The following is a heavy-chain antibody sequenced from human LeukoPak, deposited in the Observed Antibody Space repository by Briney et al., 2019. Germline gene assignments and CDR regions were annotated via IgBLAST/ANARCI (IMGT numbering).Heavy chain of an antibody. J-gene: IGHJ4*02. CDR1: GFTFSSYW. D-gene: IGHD4-17*01. V-gene: IGHV3-7*01. CDR2: IKQDGSEK. CDR3: AKSPGHGYGDRPLDY. Sequence: GVSLRLSSAASGFTFSSYWMSWLRQAPGKGLEWVANIKQDGSEKYYMDSVKGRFTISRDNTGTSLYLQMDSLRAEDTAVYYCAKSPGHGYGDRPLDYWGQGALVTVSS.